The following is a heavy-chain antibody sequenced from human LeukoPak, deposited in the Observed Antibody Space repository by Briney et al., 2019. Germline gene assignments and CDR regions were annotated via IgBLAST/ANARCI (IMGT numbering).Heavy chain of an antibody. CDR2: IYENGGTT. CDR3: AKDFRIGYSAHFDY. CDR1: GFTFRSHA. D-gene: IGHD2-21*01. V-gene: IGHV3-23*01. J-gene: IGHJ4*02. Sequence: GGSLRLSCVGSGFTFRSHAMSWVRQAPEKGLEFVSGIYENGGTTYYADSVKGRFSISRDNSKNTQYLQMDSLRGEDTAVYYCAKDFRIGYSAHFDYWGQGALVTVSS.